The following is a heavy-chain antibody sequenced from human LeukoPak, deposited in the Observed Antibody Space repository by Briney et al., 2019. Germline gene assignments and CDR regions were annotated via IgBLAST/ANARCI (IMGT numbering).Heavy chain of an antibody. D-gene: IGHD2-2*01. Sequence: ASVKVSCKASGYTFTSHDINWVRQATGRGLEWMGWMNPNSGNTGYAQKFQGRVTMTRNTSISTAYMELSSLRSEDTAVYYCARETVVPAVIDYWGQGTLVTVSS. CDR2: MNPNSGNT. J-gene: IGHJ4*02. CDR1: GYTFTSHD. V-gene: IGHV1-8*01. CDR3: ARETVVPAVIDY.